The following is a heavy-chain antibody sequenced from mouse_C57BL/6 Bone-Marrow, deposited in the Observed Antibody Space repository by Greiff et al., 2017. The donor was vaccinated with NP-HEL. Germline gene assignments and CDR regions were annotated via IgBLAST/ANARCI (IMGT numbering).Heavy chain of an antibody. V-gene: IGHV1-55*01. CDR2: IYPGSGST. J-gene: IGHJ1*03. D-gene: IGHD1-1*01. CDR3: ARATVVARDYWYFDV. Sequence: VKLQQPGAELVKPGASVKMSCKASGYTFTSYWITWVKQRPGQGLEWIGDIYPGSGSTNYNEKFKSKATLTVDTSSSTAYMQLSSLTSEDSAVYYCARATVVARDYWYFDVWGTGTTVTVSS. CDR1: GYTFTSYW.